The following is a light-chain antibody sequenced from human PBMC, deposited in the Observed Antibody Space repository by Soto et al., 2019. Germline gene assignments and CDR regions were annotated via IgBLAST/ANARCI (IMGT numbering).Light chain of an antibody. CDR2: GAA. J-gene: IGKJ4*01. V-gene: IGKV3-15*01. CDR3: QQDNNWPPLT. Sequence: IVMTQSPTTLSVSPGARATLSCRASQSVSSNYLAWSKQTPGQPPRLLIYGAATRATAIPPRCSGSGSGTEFTLTINSLQAEEFAVYYCQQDNNWPPLTFGGGTKVEIK. CDR1: QSVSSN.